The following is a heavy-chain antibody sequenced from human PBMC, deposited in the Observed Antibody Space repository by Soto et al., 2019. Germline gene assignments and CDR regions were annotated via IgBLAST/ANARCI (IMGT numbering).Heavy chain of an antibody. V-gene: IGHV1-3*01. CDR2: INAGNGNT. Sequence: ASVKVSCKAPGYTFTNYAIHWARQAPGQRLEWMGWINAGNGNTKYSQKFQGRVTITRDTSASTAYMELSSLRSEDTAVYYCARGERYYYDTSGYFGFDYWGQGTLVTVSS. CDR3: ARGERYYYDTSGYFGFDY. CDR1: GYTFTNYA. D-gene: IGHD3-22*01. J-gene: IGHJ4*02.